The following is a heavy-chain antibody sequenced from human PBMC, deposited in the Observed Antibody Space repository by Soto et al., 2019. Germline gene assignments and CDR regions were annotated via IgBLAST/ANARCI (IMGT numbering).Heavy chain of an antibody. CDR1: GFTFSSYW. CDR2: INSDGSST. D-gene: IGHD6-13*01. CDR3: AREIKEGAATGRWFDP. V-gene: IGHV3-74*01. J-gene: IGHJ5*02. Sequence: EVQLVESGGGLVQPGGSLRLSCAASGFTFSSYWMHWVRQAPGKGLVWVSRINSDGSSTSYADSVKGRFNISRDNAKNTLYLQMNSLRAEDTAVYYCAREIKEGAATGRWFDPWGQGTLVTVSS.